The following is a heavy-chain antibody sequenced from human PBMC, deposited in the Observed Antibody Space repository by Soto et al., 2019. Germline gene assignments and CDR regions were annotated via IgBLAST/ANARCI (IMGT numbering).Heavy chain of an antibody. CDR3: ARHRLGYCSGGSCPIYYYYMDV. J-gene: IGHJ6*03. CDR2: IYYSGST. D-gene: IGHD2-15*01. V-gene: IGHV4-59*08. Sequence: PSETLSLTCTVSGGSISSYYWSWIRQPPGKGLEWIGYIYYSGSTNYNPSLKSRVTISVDTSKNQFSLKLSSVTAADTAVYYCARHRLGYCSGGSCPIYYYYMDVWSKGTTVTVSS. CDR1: GGSISSYY.